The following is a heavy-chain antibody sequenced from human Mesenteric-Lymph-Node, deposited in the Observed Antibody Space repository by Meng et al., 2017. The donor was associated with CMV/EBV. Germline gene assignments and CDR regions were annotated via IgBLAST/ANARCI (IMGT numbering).Heavy chain of an antibody. V-gene: IGHV1-18*01. Sequence: ASVKVSCKASGYTFTSYGISWVRQAPGQGLEWMGWISAYNGNTNYAQKLQGRVTMTTDTSTSTAYMELSSLRSEDTAVYYCAIVRDYYDSSGYYHDAFDIWGQGTMVTVSS. CDR1: GYTFTSYG. D-gene: IGHD3-22*01. J-gene: IGHJ3*02. CDR3: AIVRDYYDSSGYYHDAFDI. CDR2: ISAYNGNT.